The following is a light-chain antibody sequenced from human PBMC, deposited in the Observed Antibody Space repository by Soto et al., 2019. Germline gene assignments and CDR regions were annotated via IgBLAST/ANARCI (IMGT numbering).Light chain of an antibody. CDR3: QQYNSYST. J-gene: IGKJ3*01. Sequence: DIQMTQSPSTLSASVGDRVTITCRASQSISSWLAWYQQKPGKAPKLLIYKASSLESGVPSRFSGSGSGTEFTLTISSLQPDDXAXXYCQQYNSYSTFGPGTKVDIK. CDR1: QSISSW. CDR2: KAS. V-gene: IGKV1-5*03.